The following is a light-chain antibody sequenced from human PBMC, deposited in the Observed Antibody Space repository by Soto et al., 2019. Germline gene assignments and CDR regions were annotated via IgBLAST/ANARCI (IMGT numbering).Light chain of an antibody. V-gene: IGKV1-5*01. CDR1: QSISSW. Sequence: IKRTMSPAAVSASIEARVTITCGASQSISSWLAWYQQKPGKAPKLLIYDASSLESGVPSRFSGSGSGTEFTLTISSLQPDDFATYYCQHRHSNPLSFAGGTKV. CDR2: DAS. J-gene: IGKJ4*01. CDR3: QHRHSNPLS.